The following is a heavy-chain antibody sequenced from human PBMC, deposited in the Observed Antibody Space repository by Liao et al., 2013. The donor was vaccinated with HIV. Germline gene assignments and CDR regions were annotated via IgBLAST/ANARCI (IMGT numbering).Heavy chain of an antibody. V-gene: IGHV4-38-2*01. CDR1: GFSISSGYY. D-gene: IGHD2-8*02. J-gene: IGHJ4*02. CDR3: ARGVLPPTGAGFIWNY. Sequence: QVQLQESGPGLVKPSETLSLTCAVSGFSISSGYYWGWIRQPPGKGLEWIGTIYHGGSTYYNPSLKSRVTISVDTSKNQFSLNLTSVTAADTAVYYCARGVLPPTGAGFIWNYWGQGILVTVSS. CDR2: IYHGGST.